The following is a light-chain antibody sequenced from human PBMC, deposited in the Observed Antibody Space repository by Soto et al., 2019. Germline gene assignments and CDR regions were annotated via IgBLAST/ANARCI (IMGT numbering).Light chain of an antibody. V-gene: IGLV1-40*01. CDR2: GNS. CDR3: SSYTRSSSPV. CDR1: SANIGAGYD. Sequence: QSVLTQPPSVSGAPGQRVTISCTGSSANIGAGYDVHWYQQLPGTAPKLLIYGNSNRPSGVPDRFSGSKSGTSASLAITGLQAEDEADYYCSSYTRSSSPVFATGAKANVL. J-gene: IGLJ1*01.